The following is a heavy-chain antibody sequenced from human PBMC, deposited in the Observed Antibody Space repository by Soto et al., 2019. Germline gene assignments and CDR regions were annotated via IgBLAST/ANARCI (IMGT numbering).Heavy chain of an antibody. D-gene: IGHD2-2*01. CDR2: ISYDGSNK. CDR3: AKGDSGTSWYPATCYYYYYGMDV. Sequence: QVQLVESGGGVVQHGRSLRLSCAASGFTFSSYGMHWVRQAPGKGLEWVAVISYDGSNKYYADSVKGRFTISRDNSKNTLYVRVTSLRAEDTAVYYCAKGDSGTSWYPATCYYYYYGMDVWGQGTAVTVSS. V-gene: IGHV3-30*18. CDR1: GFTFSSYG. J-gene: IGHJ6*02.